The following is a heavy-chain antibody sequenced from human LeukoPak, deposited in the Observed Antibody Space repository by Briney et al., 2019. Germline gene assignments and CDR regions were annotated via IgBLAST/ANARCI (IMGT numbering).Heavy chain of an antibody. CDR1: GYSFSNYW. D-gene: IGHD7-27*01. CDR2: IYPGDSDT. J-gene: IGHJ4*02. CDR3: ARRLTGDYFDY. Sequence: GESLKISCKASGYSFSNYWIGWVRPMPGKGLEWMGIIYPGDSDTRYSPSFQGQVTISADKSISTAYLQWSSLKASDTAMYYCARRLTGDYFDYWGQGTLVTVSS. V-gene: IGHV5-51*01.